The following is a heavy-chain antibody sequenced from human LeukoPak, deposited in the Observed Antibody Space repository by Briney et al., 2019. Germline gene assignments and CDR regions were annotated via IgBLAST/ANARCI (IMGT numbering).Heavy chain of an antibody. CDR1: GFTFSSYS. CDR2: IYSSGST. J-gene: IGHJ4*02. D-gene: IGHD6-13*01. Sequence: GSLRLSCAASGFTFSSYSMNWVRQAPGKGLEWIGYIYSSGSTNYNPSLKSRVTISVDTSKNQFSLKLSSVTAADTAVYYCARSGYSSTWGGFDYWGQGTLVTVSS. CDR3: ARSGYSSTWGGFDY. V-gene: IGHV4-59*01.